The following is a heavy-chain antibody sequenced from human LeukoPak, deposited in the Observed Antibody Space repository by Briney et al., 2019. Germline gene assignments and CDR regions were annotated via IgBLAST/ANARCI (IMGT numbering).Heavy chain of an antibody. J-gene: IGHJ4*02. V-gene: IGHV3-23*01. D-gene: IGHD3-3*01. CDR2: ISGSGGST. CDR1: GFTFSSYA. CDR3: AKKGGSPTFWYFDY. Sequence: GGSLRLSCAASGFTFSSYAMSWVRQAPGKGLEWVSAISGSGGSTYYADSVKDRFTISRDNSKNTLYLQMNSLRAEDTAVYYCAKKGGSPTFWYFDYWGQGTLVTVSS.